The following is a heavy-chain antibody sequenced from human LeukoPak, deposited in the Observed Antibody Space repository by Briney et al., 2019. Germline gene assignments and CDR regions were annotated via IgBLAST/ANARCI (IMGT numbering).Heavy chain of an antibody. CDR3: ARDDSSGWFPFDY. D-gene: IGHD6-19*01. V-gene: IGHV4-34*01. Sequence: PSETLSLTCAVYGGSFSGYYWSWIRQPPGKGLEWIGEINHSGSTNYNPSLKSRVTLSVDTSKNQFSLKLSSVAAADTAVYYCARDDSSGWFPFDYWDQGTLVTVSS. CDR2: INHSGST. J-gene: IGHJ4*02. CDR1: GGSFSGYY.